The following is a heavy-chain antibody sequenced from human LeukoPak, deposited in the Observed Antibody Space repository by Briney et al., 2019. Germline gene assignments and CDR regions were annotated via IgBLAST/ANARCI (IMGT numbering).Heavy chain of an antibody. CDR2: ITSSGDVV. CDR3: ARGYYGDEDFDY. D-gene: IGHD3-10*01. V-gene: IGHV3-48*03. CDR1: GFTFNHYE. J-gene: IGHJ4*02. Sequence: GGSLRLSCATSGFTFNHYELNWVRQAPGKGLEWISYITSSGDVVTYADPVKGRFTMSRDNAKNSVYLQMNSLRPEDTAVYYCARGYYGDEDFDYWGQGTLVTVSS.